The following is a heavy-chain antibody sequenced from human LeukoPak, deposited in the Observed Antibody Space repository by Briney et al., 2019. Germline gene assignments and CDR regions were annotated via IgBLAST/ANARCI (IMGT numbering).Heavy chain of an antibody. CDR1: GYSLTSYW. J-gene: IGHJ4*02. CDR3: ARVVSLYASGTYTPNYFNY. V-gene: IGHV5-51*01. CDR2: IYPPDSKT. Sequence: GESLKISCKASGYSLTSYWIGWVRQMPGYGLEWMGIIYPPDSKTTYSPSFQGQVSISADMSISTSYLQWNSLKASDTAIYYCARVVSLYASGTYTPNYFNYWGQGTLVTVSS. D-gene: IGHD3-10*01.